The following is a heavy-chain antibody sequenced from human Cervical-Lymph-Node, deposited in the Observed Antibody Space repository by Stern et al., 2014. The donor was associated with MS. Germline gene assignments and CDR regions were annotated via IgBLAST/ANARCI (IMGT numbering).Heavy chain of an antibody. D-gene: IGHD3-10*01. Sequence: QVQLQESGPGLVKPSQTLSLTCTVSGGSISSGGYYWSWIRQHPGKGLEWIGYIYYSGSTYYNPSLKSRVTISVDTSKNQFSLNMSSVTAADTAVYYCARASYYGSGIDYWGQGTLVTVSS. V-gene: IGHV4-31*03. CDR1: GGSISSGGYY. J-gene: IGHJ4*02. CDR3: ARASYYGSGIDY. CDR2: IYYSGST.